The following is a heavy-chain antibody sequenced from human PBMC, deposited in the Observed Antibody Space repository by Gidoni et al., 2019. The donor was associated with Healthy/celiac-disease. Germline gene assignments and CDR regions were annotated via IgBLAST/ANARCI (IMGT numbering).Heavy chain of an antibody. Sequence: QVQLVESGGGLVKPGGSLRLSCSASGFTFSDYYMSWIRQAPGKGLEWVSYISSSGSTIYYADSVKGRFTISRDNAKISLYLQMNSLRAEDTAVYYCARESILERAIDYYYGMDVWGQGTTVTVSS. D-gene: IGHD1-1*01. CDR3: ARESILERAIDYYYGMDV. CDR1: GFTFSDYY. CDR2: ISSSGSTI. J-gene: IGHJ6*02. V-gene: IGHV3-11*01.